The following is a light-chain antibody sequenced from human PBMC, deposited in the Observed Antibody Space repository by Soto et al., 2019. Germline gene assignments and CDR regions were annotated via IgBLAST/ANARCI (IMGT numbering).Light chain of an antibody. CDR1: SSNIGSNT. V-gene: IGLV1-44*01. CDR2: RNN. Sequence: QSVLPQPPSASGTPGPRVPISCSGCSSNIGSNTVNWYQQLPGTAPQLLIYRNNQRPSGVPDRFSGDKSGTSASLAISGLQSEDEAEYYCAAWEDSLNGPVFGGGTQLTVL. CDR3: AAWEDSLNGPV. J-gene: IGLJ7*01.